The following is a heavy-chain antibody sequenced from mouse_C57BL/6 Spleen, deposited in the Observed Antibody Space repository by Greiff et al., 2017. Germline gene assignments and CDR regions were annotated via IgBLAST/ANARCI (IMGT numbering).Heavy chain of an antibody. CDR3: ASSNWDDAMDY. Sequence: EVKLVESGGGLVQPGGSLKLSCAASGFTFSDSYMYWVRQTPEKRLEWVAYISNGGGSTYYPDTVKGRFTLPTDNATTTPYLQMSRLKSEDTAMYYCASSNWDDAMDYWGQGTSVTVSS. V-gene: IGHV5-12*01. D-gene: IGHD4-1*01. J-gene: IGHJ4*01. CDR2: ISNGGGST. CDR1: GFTFSDSY.